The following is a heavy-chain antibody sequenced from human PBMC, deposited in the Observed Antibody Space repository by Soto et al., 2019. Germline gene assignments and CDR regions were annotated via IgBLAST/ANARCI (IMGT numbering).Heavy chain of an antibody. Sequence: ASVKVSFKASGYTFINHGISWLRQAPGQGLEWMGWVSGSNGKTKYAQKFQGRVTMTRETSTSTAHMELRNLTSDDTAVYFCARDFYPLAYYFDPWGQGTLVTVSS. CDR1: GYTFINHG. CDR2: VSGSNGKT. CDR3: ARDFYPLAYYFDP. V-gene: IGHV1-18*04. J-gene: IGHJ4*02.